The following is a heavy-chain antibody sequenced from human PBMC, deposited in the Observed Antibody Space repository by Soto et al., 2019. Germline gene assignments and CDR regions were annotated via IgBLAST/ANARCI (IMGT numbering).Heavy chain of an antibody. CDR3: ATRASITTNSWFDP. CDR1: GYTLTELS. J-gene: IGHJ5*02. CDR2: FDPEDGET. V-gene: IGHV1-24*01. Sequence: ASVKVSCKVSGYTLTELSMHWVRQAPGKGLEWMGGFDPEDGETIYAQKFQGRVTMTEDTSTDTAYMELSSLRSEDTAVYYCATRASITTNSWFDPWGQGTLVTVSS. D-gene: IGHD3-22*01.